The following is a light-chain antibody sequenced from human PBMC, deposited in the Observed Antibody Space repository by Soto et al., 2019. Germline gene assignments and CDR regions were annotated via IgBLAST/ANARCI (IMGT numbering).Light chain of an antibody. CDR1: EPIRNTY. CDR2: GAS. V-gene: IGKV3-20*01. J-gene: IGKJ4*01. Sequence: EIVLTQSPDTLSLPPGERATLSCRTSEPIRNTYVAWYQQQPGQAPRLLIYGASSRAIGIPDRFSGSGSGTDFTLTISRLEPEDFALYYCQQYADSPLTFGGGTKVDIK. CDR3: QQYADSPLT.